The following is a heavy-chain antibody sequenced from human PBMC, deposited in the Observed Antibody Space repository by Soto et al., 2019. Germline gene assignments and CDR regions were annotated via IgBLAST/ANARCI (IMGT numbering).Heavy chain of an antibody. D-gene: IGHD3-22*01. CDR2: IKSKTDGGTT. V-gene: IGHV3-15*01. Sequence: GGSLRLSCAASGFTFSNAWMCWVRQAPGKGLEWVGRIKSKTDGGTTDYAAPVKGRFTISRDDSKNTLYLQMNSLKTEDTAVYYCITADDGYYYDSSGYPSYYFDYWGQGTLVTVSS. CDR1: GFTFSNAW. J-gene: IGHJ4*02. CDR3: ITADDGYYYDSSGYPSYYFDY.